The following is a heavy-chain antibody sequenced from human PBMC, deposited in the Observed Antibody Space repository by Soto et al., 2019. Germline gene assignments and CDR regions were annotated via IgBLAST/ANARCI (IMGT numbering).Heavy chain of an antibody. CDR2: IYYSGST. J-gene: IGHJ6*02. V-gene: IGHV4-39*01. CDR1: GGSISSSSYY. Sequence: SETLSLTCTVSGGSISSSSYYWGWIRQPPGKGLEWIGSIYYSGSTYYNPSLKSRVTISVDTSKNQFSLKLSSVTAADTAVYYCARTFRGVARYGMDVWGQGTTGTVSS. D-gene: IGHD3-10*01. CDR3: ARTFRGVARYGMDV.